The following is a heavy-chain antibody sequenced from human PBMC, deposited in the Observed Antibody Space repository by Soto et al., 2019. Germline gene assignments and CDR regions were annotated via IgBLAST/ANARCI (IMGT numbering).Heavy chain of an antibody. CDR1: GFTFSRYS. J-gene: IGHJ4*02. CDR3: AIDVLVCTGGTCYRDEIVY. CDR2: ITSSSGTI. Sequence: EVQLVESGGGLVQPGGCLRLSCAASGFTFSRYSMNGVRQAPGEGLEWVSHITSSSGTIHYADSVKGLFTVSSDHAKNSLFLQMNSLIAEDTDVYYCAIDVLVCTGGTCYRDEIVYWGQGVLVTVSS. V-gene: IGHV3-48*01. D-gene: IGHD2-15*01.